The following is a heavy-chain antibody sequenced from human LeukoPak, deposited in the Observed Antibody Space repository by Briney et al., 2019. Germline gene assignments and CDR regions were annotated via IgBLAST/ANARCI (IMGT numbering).Heavy chain of an antibody. J-gene: IGHJ5*02. V-gene: IGHV4-34*01. Sequence: KPSGTLSLTCAVYGGSFSGYYWSWIRQPPGKGLEWIGEINHSGSTNYNPSLKSRVTISVDTSKNQFSLKLSSVTAADTAVYYCAAQISSGYESWGQGTLVTVSS. CDR3: AAQISSGYES. D-gene: IGHD3-22*01. CDR1: GGSFSGYY. CDR2: INHSGST.